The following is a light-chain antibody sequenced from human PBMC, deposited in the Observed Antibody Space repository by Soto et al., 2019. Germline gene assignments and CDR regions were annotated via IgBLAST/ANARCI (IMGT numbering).Light chain of an antibody. J-gene: IGKJ4*01. CDR1: QTINTN. CDR3: QQYNTWPL. Sequence: EIVMTQSPATLSVSPGERAILSCRASQTINTNLAWYQQKPGQAPRLLIYAASTRATGIPARFSGSGSGTEFTLTINSLQSEDFAVYYCQQYNTWPLFGGGTRVDIK. CDR2: AAS. V-gene: IGKV3-15*01.